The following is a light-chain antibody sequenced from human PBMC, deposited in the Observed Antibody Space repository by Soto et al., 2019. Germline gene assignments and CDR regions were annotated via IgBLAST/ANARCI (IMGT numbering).Light chain of an antibody. CDR3: QQYNNWAGT. CDR1: QSVSSN. J-gene: IGKJ1*01. CDR2: GAS. V-gene: IGKV3-15*01. Sequence: EIVMTQSPATLSVSPGERATLSCRASQSVSSNLAWYQHKPGQAPRLLIYGASTRATGIPARFSVSGSGTEFTLTISSLQSEDFAVYYCQQYNNWAGTFGQGTKVEIK.